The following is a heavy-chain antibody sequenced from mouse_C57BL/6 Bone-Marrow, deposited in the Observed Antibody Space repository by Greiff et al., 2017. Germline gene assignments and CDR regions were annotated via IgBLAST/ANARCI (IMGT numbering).Heavy chain of an antibody. D-gene: IGHD2-1*01. CDR2: IWTGGGT. CDR3: ASLYYAGFAY. V-gene: IGHV2-9-1*01. J-gene: IGHJ3*01. Sequence: VKLVESGPGLVAPSQSLSITCTVSGFSLTSYAISWVRQPPGKGLEWLGVIWTGGGTNYNSALKSRLSISKDNAKSQVFLKMNSLQTDDTARYYCASLYYAGFAYWGQGTLVTVSA. CDR1: GFSLTSYA.